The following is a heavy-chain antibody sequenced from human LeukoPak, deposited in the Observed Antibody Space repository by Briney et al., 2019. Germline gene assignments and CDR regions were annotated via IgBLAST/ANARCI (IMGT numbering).Heavy chain of an antibody. Sequence: GGSLRLSCAASGFTVSSNYMTWVPQAPGKGLEWVSIIYNDGNTFYADSVKGRFTISRDNSKNTLYLKMNSLRAEDTAVYYCARTYSNSGLEYFDFWGQGTLVTVSS. D-gene: IGHD6-13*01. CDR3: ARTYSNSGLEYFDF. V-gene: IGHV3-53*01. CDR2: IYNDGNT. J-gene: IGHJ4*02. CDR1: GFTVSSNY.